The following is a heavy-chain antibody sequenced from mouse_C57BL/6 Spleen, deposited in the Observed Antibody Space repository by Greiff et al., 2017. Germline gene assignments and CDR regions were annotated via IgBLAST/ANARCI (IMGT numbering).Heavy chain of an antibody. Sequence: QVQLQQSGAELVKPGASVKISCKASGYAFSSYWMNWVKQRPGQGLEWIGQIYPGDGDTNYNGKFKGKATLTADKSSSTAYMQLSSLTSEVSAVYFWGRETQATAAMDYWGQGTSVTVSS. V-gene: IGHV1-80*01. CDR1: GYAFSSYW. CDR3: GRETQATAAMDY. CDR2: IYPGDGDT. J-gene: IGHJ4*01. D-gene: IGHD3-2*02.